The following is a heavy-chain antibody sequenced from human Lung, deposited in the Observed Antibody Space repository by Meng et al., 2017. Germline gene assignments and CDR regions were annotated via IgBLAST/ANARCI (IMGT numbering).Heavy chain of an antibody. CDR3: SGHVDY. CDR2: MKSNVDGGTV. J-gene: IGHJ4*01. Sequence: EVQLLEPGGGFVKPGGSLRLSCAASGFTFSNAWMTWVRQAPGKGLEWIGRMKSNVDGGTVDYAAAVKGRFFISRDDSENTFYLQMNSLKTEDTAVYYCSGHVDYWGHGTLVTVSS. V-gene: IGHV3-15*01. CDR1: GFTFSNAW.